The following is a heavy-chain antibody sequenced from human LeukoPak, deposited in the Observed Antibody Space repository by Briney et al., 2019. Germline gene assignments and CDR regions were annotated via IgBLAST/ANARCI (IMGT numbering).Heavy chain of an antibody. J-gene: IGHJ4*02. CDR2: ISYDGSNK. CDR1: AFTFSSYG. Sequence: GGSLRLSCAASAFTFSSYGMHWVRQAPGKGLEWVAVISYDGSNKYYADSVKGRFTISRDNSKNTLYLQMNSLRAEDTAVYYCAKDAYDILVVVAAIPYYFEYWGPGTLVTVSS. V-gene: IGHV3-30*18. CDR3: AKDAYDILVVVAAIPYYFEY. D-gene: IGHD2-15*01.